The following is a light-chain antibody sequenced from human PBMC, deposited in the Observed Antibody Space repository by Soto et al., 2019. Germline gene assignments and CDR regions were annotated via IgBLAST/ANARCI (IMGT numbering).Light chain of an antibody. CDR1: SSDVGGYNY. CDR2: DVS. CDR3: SSYTSSSTLDV. V-gene: IGLV2-14*01. J-gene: IGLJ1*01. Sequence: QSVLTQPASVSGSPGQSITISCTGTSSDVGGYNYVSWYQQHPGKAPKLMIYDVSNRPSGVSNRFSGSKSGNTASLTISGLQAEDEADYYCSSYTSSSTLDVFETGTKVPS.